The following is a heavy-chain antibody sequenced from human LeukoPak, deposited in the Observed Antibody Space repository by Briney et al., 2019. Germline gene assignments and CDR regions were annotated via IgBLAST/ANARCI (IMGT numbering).Heavy chain of an antibody. D-gene: IGHD5-24*01. CDR1: GFTFNKYG. CDR2: ISYDGSYT. Sequence: GGSLRLSCAASGFTFNKYGMYWVRQAPGKGLEWVAVISYDGSYTYYADSEKGRFTISRDNSKNTLYLQMNSLRTEDTAVYYCAKDWRGDGYNYVDCWGQGTLVTVSS. J-gene: IGHJ4*02. CDR3: AKDWRGDGYNYVDC. V-gene: IGHV3-30*18.